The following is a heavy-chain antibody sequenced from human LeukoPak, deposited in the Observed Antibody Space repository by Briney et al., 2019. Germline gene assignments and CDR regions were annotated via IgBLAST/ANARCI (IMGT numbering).Heavy chain of an antibody. CDR2: IKLDGMEI. V-gene: IGHV3-7*04. Sequence: GGSLRLSCKVSGSKLSNFWISWCREAPRKGLEWVANIKLDGMEIDYVDSVQSRFLIYRDNATNSLFLLVNNLRGDDTAVYYCAGGGGWLTVSWGEGTVVSVFS. CDR1: GSKLSNFW. D-gene: IGHD3-22*01. CDR3: AGGGGWLTVS. J-gene: IGHJ4*02.